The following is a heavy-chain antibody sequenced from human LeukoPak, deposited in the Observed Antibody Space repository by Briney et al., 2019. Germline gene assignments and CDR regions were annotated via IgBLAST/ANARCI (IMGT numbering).Heavy chain of an antibody. CDR1: GFTFSSYW. J-gene: IGHJ4*02. CDR2: IKQDGSEK. CDR3: ARGGIDFWSGYYSVGSRAKLDY. Sequence: GGSLRLSCAASGFTFSSYWMSWVRQAPGKGLEWVANIKQDGSEKYYVDSVKGRFTISRDNAKNSLYMQMTSLRAEDTAVYYCARGGIDFWSGYYSVGSRAKLDYWGQGTLVTVSS. V-gene: IGHV3-7*01. D-gene: IGHD3-3*01.